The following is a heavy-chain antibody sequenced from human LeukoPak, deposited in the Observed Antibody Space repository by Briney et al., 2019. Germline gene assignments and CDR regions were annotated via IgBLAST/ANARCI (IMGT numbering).Heavy chain of an antibody. CDR1: GFTFSSYT. Sequence: GGSESLLCAAFGFTFSSYTVNWVRQAPGKGLDWVSSISSSSSYIYYADSVKGRFTISRDNAKNSLYLQMNSLRAEDTAMYDCARKIDHWGQGTLVTVSS. V-gene: IGHV3-21*01. J-gene: IGHJ4*02. CDR3: ARKIDH. CDR2: ISSSSSYI.